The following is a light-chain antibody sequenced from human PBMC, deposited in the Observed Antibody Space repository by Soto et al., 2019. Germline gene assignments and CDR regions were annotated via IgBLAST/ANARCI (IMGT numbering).Light chain of an antibody. CDR3: SSYTSGFYV. J-gene: IGLJ1*01. CDR2: DVS. V-gene: IGLV2-14*01. CDR1: SSDVGGYNY. Sequence: QSALTQPASVSGSPGQSITISCTGTSSDVGGYNYVSWYQQHPGKAPKLMIYDVSDRPSGVSNRFSCSKSGNTASLTISGLHAEDDADYYCSSYTSGFYVFGTGTKVTVL.